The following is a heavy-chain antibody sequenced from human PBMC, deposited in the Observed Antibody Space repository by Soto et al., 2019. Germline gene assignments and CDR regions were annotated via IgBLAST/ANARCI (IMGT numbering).Heavy chain of an antibody. V-gene: IGHV3-23*01. Sequence: EVQLLESGGGLVQPGGSLRLSCAASGFTFSSYPMSWVRQAPGKGLERVSGISGSGAGTHYADSVKGRFTISRDNSKNTLYLQMNGLRAEDTAVYYCAKDIIPQESPLGYFDLWGRGTLVSVSS. J-gene: IGHJ2*01. CDR3: AKDIIPQESPLGYFDL. D-gene: IGHD3-10*01. CDR2: ISGSGAGT. CDR1: GFTFSSYP.